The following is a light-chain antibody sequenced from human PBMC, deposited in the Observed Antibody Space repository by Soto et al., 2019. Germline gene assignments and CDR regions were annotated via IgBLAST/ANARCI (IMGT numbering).Light chain of an antibody. J-gene: IGKJ1*01. CDR2: AAS. Sequence: DIQMTQSPSSVSASVGDRVTITCRSSEDISTWLAWYQQKPGKAPKLLIYAASSLQSGVPSRFSGSGSGTDFILTISSLQPDDFASYCCQHYGGMWTFGQGTKVDIK. V-gene: IGKV1-12*01. CDR3: QHYGGMWT. CDR1: EDISTW.